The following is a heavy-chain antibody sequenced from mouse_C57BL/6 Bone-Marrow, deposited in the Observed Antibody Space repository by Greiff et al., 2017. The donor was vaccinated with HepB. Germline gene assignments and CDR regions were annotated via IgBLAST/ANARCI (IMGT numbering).Heavy chain of an antibody. Sequence: QVQLQQPGAELVKPGASVKLSCTASGYTFTSYWMHWVKQRPGQGLEWIGMIHPKSGSTNYNEKFKSKATMTVDKSSSTAYLQLICLTSEDSAVYYYARLFRFAYWGQGTPVTVSA. V-gene: IGHV1-64*01. J-gene: IGHJ3*01. CDR3: ARLFRFAY. CDR1: GYTFTSYW. CDR2: IHPKSGST.